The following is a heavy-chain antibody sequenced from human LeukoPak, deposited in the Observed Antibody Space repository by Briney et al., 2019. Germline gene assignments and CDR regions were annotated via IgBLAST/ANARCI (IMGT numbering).Heavy chain of an antibody. CDR1: AFTFSRYA. D-gene: IGHD1-26*01. V-gene: IGHV3-23*01. Sequence: SGGSLRLSCAASAFTFSRYAMSWVRQAPGKGLEWVSTISSSGGSTYYADSVKGRFTISRDNSENTLYLQMNSLRAEDTAVYYCAKCLGGSYSPPDYWGQGTLVTVSS. CDR2: ISSSGGST. J-gene: IGHJ4*02. CDR3: AKCLGGSYSPPDY.